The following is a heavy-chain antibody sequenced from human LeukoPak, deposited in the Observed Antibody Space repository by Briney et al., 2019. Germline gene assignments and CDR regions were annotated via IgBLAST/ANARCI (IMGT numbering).Heavy chain of an antibody. V-gene: IGHV4-31*03. D-gene: IGHD3-22*01. Sequence: SQTLSLTCTVSGGSISNGGYYWNWIRQHPGKGLEWIGYFYYSGSTYYTPSLKSRATISLDTSDNQFSLKLSSVTAADTGVYYCATQNYYDSRGYFYFDYWGQGTLVTVSS. CDR2: FYYSGST. J-gene: IGHJ4*02. CDR1: GGSISNGGYY. CDR3: ATQNYYDSRGYFYFDY.